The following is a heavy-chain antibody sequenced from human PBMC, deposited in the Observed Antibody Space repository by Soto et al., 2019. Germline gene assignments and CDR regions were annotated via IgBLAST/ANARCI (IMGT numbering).Heavy chain of an antibody. CDR1: GGSISSYY. J-gene: IGHJ4*02. V-gene: IGHV4-59*08. D-gene: IGHD3-22*01. CDR3: AKGGPYYYDSSGYYDY. Sequence: SETLSLTCTVSGGSISSYYWSWIRQPPRKGLEWIGYIYYTGSTNYNPSLKSRVTISVDTSKNKFSLKLSSVTAADTAVYYCAKGGPYYYDSSGYYDYWGQGTLVTVSS. CDR2: IYYTGST.